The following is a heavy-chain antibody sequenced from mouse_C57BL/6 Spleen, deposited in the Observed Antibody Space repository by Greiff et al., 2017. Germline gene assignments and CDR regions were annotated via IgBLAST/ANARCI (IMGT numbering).Heavy chain of an antibody. CDR2: IDPENGDT. J-gene: IGHJ2*01. Sequence: EVQLQQSGAELVRPGASVKLSCTASGFNIKDDYMHWVKQRPEQGLEWIGWIDPENGDTEYASKFQGKATITADTSSNTAYLQLSSLTSEDTAVYYCTGGISDYWGQGTTLTVSS. CDR3: TGGISDY. CDR1: GFNIKDDY. V-gene: IGHV14-4*01.